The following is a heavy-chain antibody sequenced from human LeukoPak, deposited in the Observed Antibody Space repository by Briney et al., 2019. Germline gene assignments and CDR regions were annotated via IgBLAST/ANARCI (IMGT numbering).Heavy chain of an antibody. Sequence: GRSLRLSCAASGFTFSSYGMHWVRQAPGKGLEWVAVIWYDGSNKYYADSVKGRFTISRDNSKNTLYLQMNSLRAEDTAVYYCARQYYYGSGSYFPFDYWGQGTLVTVSS. CDR1: GFTFSSYG. CDR2: IWYDGSNK. CDR3: ARQYYYGSGSYFPFDY. D-gene: IGHD3-10*01. J-gene: IGHJ4*02. V-gene: IGHV3-33*08.